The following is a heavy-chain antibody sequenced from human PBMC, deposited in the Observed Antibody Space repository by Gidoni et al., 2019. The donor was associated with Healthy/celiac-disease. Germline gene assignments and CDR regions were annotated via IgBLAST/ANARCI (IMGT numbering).Heavy chain of an antibody. D-gene: IGHD2-8*01. J-gene: IGHJ3*02. CDR3: ARDVVGVPFDI. CDR2: IWYDGSNK. CDR1: GFTFSSYG. Sequence: QVQLVESGGGVVQPGRSLRLSCAASGFTFSSYGMHWVRQAPGKGLEWVAVIWYDGSNKYYADSVKGRFTISRDNSKNTLYLQMNSLRAEDTAVYYCARDVVGVPFDIWGQGTMVTVSS. V-gene: IGHV3-33*01.